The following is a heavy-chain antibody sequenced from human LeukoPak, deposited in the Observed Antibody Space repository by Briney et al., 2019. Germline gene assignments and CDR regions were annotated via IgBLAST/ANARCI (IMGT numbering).Heavy chain of an antibody. CDR2: MNPNSGNT. D-gene: IGHD4-11*01. V-gene: IGHV1-8*01. Sequence: ASVKVSCKASGYTFTSYDINWVRQATGQGLEWMGWMNPNSGNTGYAQKFQGRVTMTRNTSISTAYMELSSLRSEDTAVHYCARGFYSNYYYYGMDVWGQGTTVTVSS. CDR1: GYTFTSYD. CDR3: ARGFYSNYYYYGMDV. J-gene: IGHJ6*02.